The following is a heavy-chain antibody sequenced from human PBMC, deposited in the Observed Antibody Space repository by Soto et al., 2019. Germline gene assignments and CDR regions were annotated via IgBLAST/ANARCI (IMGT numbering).Heavy chain of an antibody. D-gene: IGHD3-22*01. J-gene: IGHJ4*02. Sequence: GGSLRLSCAASGFTFSSYGMHWVRQAPGKGLEWVAVISYDGSNKYYADSVKGRFTISRDNSKNTLYLQMNSLRAEDTAVYYCAKDRDYYDSSGYYPLDYWGQGTLVTVSS. CDR3: AKDRDYYDSSGYYPLDY. CDR1: GFTFSSYG. CDR2: ISYDGSNK. V-gene: IGHV3-30*18.